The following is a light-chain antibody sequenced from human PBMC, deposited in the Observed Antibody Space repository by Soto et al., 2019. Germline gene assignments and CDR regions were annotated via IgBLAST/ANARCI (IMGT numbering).Light chain of an antibody. CDR3: QQANSFPWT. CDR1: RGISSY. Sequence: DIQMTQSPSSVSASVGDRVTISCRASRGISSYLAWYRQRPGKAPELLISSASNLLSGVPSRFSGSGSDTDFTLTISSLQPEDFATYYCQQANSFPWTFGQGTRV. J-gene: IGKJ1*01. V-gene: IGKV1-12*01. CDR2: SAS.